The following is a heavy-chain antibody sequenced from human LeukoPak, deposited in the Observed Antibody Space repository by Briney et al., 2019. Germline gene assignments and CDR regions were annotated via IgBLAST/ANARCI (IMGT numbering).Heavy chain of an antibody. D-gene: IGHD2-2*01. CDR1: GFTFDDYA. CDR2: IRSKAYGGTA. Sequence: PGRSLRLSCTTPGFTFDDYAMSWVRQAPGKGLEWVGFIRSKAYGGTAEYAASVKGRFTISRDDSKNIAYLQMNSLKTEDTAVYYCTRRYCSSINCPRHFDFWGQGTLVTVSS. J-gene: IGHJ4*02. V-gene: IGHV3-49*04. CDR3: TRRYCSSINCPRHFDF.